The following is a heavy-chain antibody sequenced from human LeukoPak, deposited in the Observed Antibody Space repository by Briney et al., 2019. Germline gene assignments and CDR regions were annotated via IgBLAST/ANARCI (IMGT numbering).Heavy chain of an antibody. CDR2: INPNSGGT. Sequence: ASVKVSCKASGYTFTGYYMHWVRQAPGQGLEWMGWINPNSGGTNDAQKFQGRVTMTRDTSISTAYMELSRLRSDDTAVYYCARAVAMIASPYYYYYMDVWGKGTTVTVSS. V-gene: IGHV1-2*02. D-gene: IGHD3-22*01. CDR1: GYTFTGYY. CDR3: ARAVAMIASPYYYYYMDV. J-gene: IGHJ6*03.